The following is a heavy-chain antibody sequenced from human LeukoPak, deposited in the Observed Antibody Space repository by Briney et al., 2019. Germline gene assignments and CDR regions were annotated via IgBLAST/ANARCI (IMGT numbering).Heavy chain of an antibody. J-gene: IGHJ3*02. Sequence: GGSLRLSCAASGFTFSSCSMSWVRQAPGKGLEWVSYVGAIGSSTISYADSVMGRFTISRDNAKNSVFLQMNSLRAEDTAVYYCARDLHYAFDIWGQGTMVTVSS. CDR3: ARDLHYAFDI. CDR1: GFTFSSCS. CDR2: VGAIGSSTI. V-gene: IGHV3-48*01.